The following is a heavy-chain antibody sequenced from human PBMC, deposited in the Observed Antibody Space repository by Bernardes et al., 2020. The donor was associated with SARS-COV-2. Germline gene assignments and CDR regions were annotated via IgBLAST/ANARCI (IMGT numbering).Heavy chain of an antibody. V-gene: IGHV1-18*01. CDR1: GYTFTSYG. CDR3: ARDRTVTTMNFDY. D-gene: IGHD4-4*01. CDR2: ISAYNGNT. Sequence: ASVTLSCNASGYTFTSYGISWVRQAPGQGLEWIGWISAYNGNTNYAQKLQGRVTMTTDTSTSTAYMELRSLRSDDTAVYYCARDRTVTTMNFDYWGQGTLVTVSS. J-gene: IGHJ4*02.